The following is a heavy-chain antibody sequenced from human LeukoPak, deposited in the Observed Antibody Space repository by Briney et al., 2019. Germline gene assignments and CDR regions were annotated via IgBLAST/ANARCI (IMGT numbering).Heavy chain of an antibody. CDR2: IYYSGST. J-gene: IGHJ6*02. Sequence: SETLSLTCTVSGGSISSYYWTWIRQPPGKGLEWIGYIYYSGSTNYNPSLKSRVTISVDTSKNQFSLKLNSVTAADTAVYYCARGSPITTYYYYYGMDVWGQGTTVTVSS. D-gene: IGHD4-11*01. CDR3: ARGSPITTYYYYYGMDV. V-gene: IGHV4-59*01. CDR1: GGSISSYY.